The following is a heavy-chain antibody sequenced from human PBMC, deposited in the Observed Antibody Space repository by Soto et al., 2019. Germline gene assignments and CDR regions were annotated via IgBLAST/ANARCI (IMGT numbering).Heavy chain of an antibody. D-gene: IGHD2-2*01. CDR2: ISAGGSDT. CDR1: GFVFSDYA. J-gene: IGHJ4*02. V-gene: IGHV3-23*01. CDR3: ASVPIWCGSSSCYTEGFDS. Sequence: EVLLLDSGGGWVQPGGSLRLSCVASGFVFSDYAMSWVRQAPGKGLEWVSAISAGGSDTYYADSVKGRFTVSRVNSKNTLYLQMNTLRAEDTAIYYCASVPIWCGSSSCYTEGFDSWGQGTLVTVSS.